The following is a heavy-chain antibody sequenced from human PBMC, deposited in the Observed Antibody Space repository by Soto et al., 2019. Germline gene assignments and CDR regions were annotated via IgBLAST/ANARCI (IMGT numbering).Heavy chain of an antibody. V-gene: IGHV1-69*13. CDR1: GGTFGTHA. CDR2: TIPLFGTT. CDR3: ARDALEYTTSSGWFDS. D-gene: IGHD6-6*01. J-gene: IGHJ5*01. Sequence: ASVKVSCKASGGTFGTHAITWVRQAPGQGLEWMGVTIPLFGTTNYAQKFQGRVTITADDSTSTVYMQLNSLTSEDTAFYFCARDALEYTTSSGWFDSWGQGTLVTVSS.